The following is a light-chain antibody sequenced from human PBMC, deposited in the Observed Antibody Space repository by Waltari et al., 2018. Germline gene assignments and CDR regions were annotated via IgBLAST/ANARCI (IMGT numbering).Light chain of an antibody. Sequence: QSALTQPASVSGSPGQSITISCTGSSSDVGGEDSVSWYEDHPGQAPKVIIYDVNKRPSGVSDRFSGSKSGNPASLTISGLQAEDEATFYCSSQSTKNGVIFGGGTKVTVL. V-gene: IGLV2-14*03. CDR2: DVN. CDR3: SSQSTKNGVI. CDR1: SSDVGGEDS. J-gene: IGLJ2*01.